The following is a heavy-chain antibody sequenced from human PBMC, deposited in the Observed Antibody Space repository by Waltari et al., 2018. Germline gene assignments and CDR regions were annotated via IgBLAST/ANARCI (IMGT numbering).Heavy chain of an antibody. CDR3: ARDPGGWNVDY. J-gene: IGHJ4*02. CDR2: INTCYGNT. V-gene: IGHV1-3*04. D-gene: IGHD1-1*01. CDR1: GYIVSSRA. Sequence: QVQLVPSGAEVKGPGASVKVSCKASGYIVSSRARHWVSQAPGQRLEWMGWINTCYGNTKYSNKFQGRVIFTRDTSASTAYMDLSGLTSDDTAVYYCARDPGGWNVDYWGQGTHVTVSS.